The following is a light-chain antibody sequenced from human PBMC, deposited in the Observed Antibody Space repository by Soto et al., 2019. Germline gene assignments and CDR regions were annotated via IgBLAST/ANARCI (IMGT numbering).Light chain of an antibody. CDR1: QSVSNW. CDR3: QHHNSNVWT. Sequence: DLQITQSPSTLSASVGDTVTITCRASQSVSNWLIWYQQKPGKAPRLLIYEASNLESGVPSRFSGSGSGTEFNLTISSLQPGDSATYYCQHHNSNVWTFGQGTKVEI. CDR2: EAS. V-gene: IGKV1-5*01. J-gene: IGKJ1*01.